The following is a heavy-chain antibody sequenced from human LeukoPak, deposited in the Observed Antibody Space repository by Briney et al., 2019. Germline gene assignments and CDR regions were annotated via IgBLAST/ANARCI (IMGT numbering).Heavy chain of an antibody. CDR3: ARERSITIFGVVAGYMDV. J-gene: IGHJ6*03. CDR2: IYYSGST. V-gene: IGHV4-30-4*08. D-gene: IGHD3-3*01. CDR1: GGSFSGYY. Sequence: SETLSLTCAVYGGSFSGYYWSWIRQPPGKGLEWIGYIYYSGSTYYNPSLKSRVTISVDTSKNQFSLKLSSVTAADTAVYYCARERSITIFGVVAGYMDVWGKGTTVTVSS.